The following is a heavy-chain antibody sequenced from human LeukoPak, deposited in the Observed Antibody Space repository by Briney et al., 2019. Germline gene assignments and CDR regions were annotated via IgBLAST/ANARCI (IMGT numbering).Heavy chain of an antibody. Sequence: GGSLRLSCAASGFTFSSYGMHWVRQAPGKGLEGVAFIRYDGSNKYYADSVKGRFTISRDNSKNTLYLQMNSLRAEDTAVYYCAREGRDSSGWYGGYYYYYMDVWGKGTTVTVSS. J-gene: IGHJ6*03. V-gene: IGHV3-30*02. CDR2: IRYDGSNK. CDR3: AREGRDSSGWYGGYYYYYMDV. D-gene: IGHD6-19*01. CDR1: GFTFSSYG.